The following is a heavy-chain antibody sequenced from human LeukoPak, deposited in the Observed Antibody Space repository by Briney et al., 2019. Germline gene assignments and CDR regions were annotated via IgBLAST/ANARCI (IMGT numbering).Heavy chain of an antibody. J-gene: IGHJ3*02. D-gene: IGHD3-10*01. CDR3: VRNFDSYNAFDI. V-gene: IGHV4-31*03. Sequence: SETLSLTCTVSGGSISIGGYYWSWIRQHPGKGLEWIGYIFYNGNTYYNPSLKSRLTISGDMSENQFSLKLTSVTAADTAVYFCVRNFDSYNAFDIWGQGTMVTVSS. CDR1: GGSISIGGYY. CDR2: IFYNGNT.